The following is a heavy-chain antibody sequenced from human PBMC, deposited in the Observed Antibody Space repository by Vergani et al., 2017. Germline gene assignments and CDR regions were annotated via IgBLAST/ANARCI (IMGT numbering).Heavy chain of an antibody. CDR2: ISYDGSNK. J-gene: IGHJ3*02. V-gene: IGHV3-30*18. CDR1: GFTFSSYG. D-gene: IGHD3-9*01. CDR3: AKFRPLTGYSEEDAFDI. Sequence: VQLVESGGGLVQPGGSLRLSCAASGFTFSSYGMHWVRQAPGKGLEWVAVISYDGSNKYYADSVKGRFTISRDNSKNTLYLQMNSLRAEDTAVYYCAKFRPLTGYSEEDAFDIWGQGTMVTVSS.